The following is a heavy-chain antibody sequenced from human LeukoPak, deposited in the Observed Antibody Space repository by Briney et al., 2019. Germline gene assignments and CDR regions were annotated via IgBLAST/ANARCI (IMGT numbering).Heavy chain of an antibody. CDR2: IYTSGST. D-gene: IGHD1-14*01. V-gene: IGHV4-61*02. CDR3: ATLHRMSLYFDY. Sequence: RPSQTLSLTCTVSGGSISSGSYYWSWIRQPAGKGLEWIGRIYTSGSTNYNPSLKSRVTISVDTSKNQFSLKLSSVTAADTAVYYCATLHRMSLYFDYWGQGTLVTVSS. CDR1: GGSISSGSYY. J-gene: IGHJ4*02.